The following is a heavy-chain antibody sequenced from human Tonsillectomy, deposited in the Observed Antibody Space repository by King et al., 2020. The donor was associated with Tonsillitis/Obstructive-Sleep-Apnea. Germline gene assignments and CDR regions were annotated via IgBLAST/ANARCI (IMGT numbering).Heavy chain of an antibody. D-gene: IGHD6-19*01. CDR3: AGRRDSSGWYENNRFDP. CDR2: IYPGDSDT. CDR1: GYSFTSYW. J-gene: IGHJ5*02. V-gene: IGHV5-51*01. Sequence: VQLVESGAEVKKPGESLKISCKGSGYSFTSYWIGWVRQMPGKGLEWMGIIYPGDSDTRYSPSFQGQVTISADKSISTAYLQWSSLKASDTAMYYCAGRRDSSGWYENNRFDPWGQGTLVTVSS.